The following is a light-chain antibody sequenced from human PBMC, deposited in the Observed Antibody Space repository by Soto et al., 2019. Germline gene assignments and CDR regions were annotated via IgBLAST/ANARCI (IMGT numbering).Light chain of an antibody. CDR1: SSDIGGYNY. CDR2: EVT. CDR3: CSFTSGNTAYV. V-gene: IGLV2-14*01. Sequence: QAGSVSGSPGQSITISCTGTSSDIGGYNYVSWYQQHPGKAPKLMIYEVTNRPSGVSTRFSGSKSGNTASLTISGLQAEDDADYYCCSFTSGNTAYVFGTGTKLTVL. J-gene: IGLJ1*01.